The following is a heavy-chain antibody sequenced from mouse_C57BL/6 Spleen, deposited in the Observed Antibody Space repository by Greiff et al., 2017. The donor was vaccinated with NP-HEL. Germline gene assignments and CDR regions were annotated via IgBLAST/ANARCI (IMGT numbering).Heavy chain of an antibody. J-gene: IGHJ4*01. Sequence: QVQLQQPGAELVRPGSSVKLSCKASGYTFTSYWMDWVKQRPGQGLEWIGNIYPSDSETHYNQKFKDKATLTVDKSSSTAYMQLSSLTSEDSAVYYCAREGGTGYAMDYWGQGTSVTVSS. CDR2: IYPSDSET. CDR1: GYTFTSYW. V-gene: IGHV1-61*01. CDR3: AREGGTGYAMDY. D-gene: IGHD2-14*01.